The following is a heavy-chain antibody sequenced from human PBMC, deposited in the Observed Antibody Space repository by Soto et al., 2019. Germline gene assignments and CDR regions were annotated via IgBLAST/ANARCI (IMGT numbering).Heavy chain of an antibody. V-gene: IGHV1-18*04. Sequence: ATVKVADKASGSTCTSYGIRLVRHALGQGLEWMGWISAYNGNTNYAQKLQGRVTMTTDTSTSTAYMELRRLRSDVTAVYYCARGGYDSSGYRYYFDYWRQGTLVTVSS. D-gene: IGHD3-22*01. CDR3: ARGGYDSSGYRYYFDY. J-gene: IGHJ4*02. CDR2: ISAYNGNT. CDR1: GSTCTSYG.